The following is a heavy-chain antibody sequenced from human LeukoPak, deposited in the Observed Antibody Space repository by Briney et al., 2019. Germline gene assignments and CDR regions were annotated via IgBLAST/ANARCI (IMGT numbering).Heavy chain of an antibody. CDR1: GGSFSGYY. Sequence: SETLSLTCAVYGGSFSGYYWSWIRQPPGKGLEWIGEINHSGSTNYNPSLKSRVTISVDTSKNQFSLKLSSVTAADTAVCYCARMRLGYCSSTSCRRDAFDIWGQGTMVTVSS. CDR3: ARMRLGYCSSTSCRRDAFDI. CDR2: INHSGST. J-gene: IGHJ3*02. D-gene: IGHD2-2*01. V-gene: IGHV4-34*01.